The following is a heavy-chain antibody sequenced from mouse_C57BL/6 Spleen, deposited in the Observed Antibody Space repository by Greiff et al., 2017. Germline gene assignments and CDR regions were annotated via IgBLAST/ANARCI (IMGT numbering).Heavy chain of an antibody. CDR3: ARELPTGVATGVED. J-gene: IGHJ2*01. Sequence: VQLQQSGPELVKPGASVKISCKASGYAFSRSWMNWVKQRPGQGLEWIGQIYPGDGDTNYNGKFKGKATLTADKSSSTAYMQLSSLTSEDSAVYWCARELPTGVATGVEDWGEGTTLTVSS. CDR2: IYPGDGDT. V-gene: IGHV1-82*01. CDR1: GYAFSRSW. D-gene: IGHD1-1*01.